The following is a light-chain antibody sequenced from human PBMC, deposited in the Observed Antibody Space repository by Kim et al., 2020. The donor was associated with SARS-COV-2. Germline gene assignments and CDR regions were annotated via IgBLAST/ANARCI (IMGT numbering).Light chain of an antibody. CDR2: GAS. Sequence: VSPGERATLHCRASQSVSSDLAWYQQKPGQAPRLLSYGASTRATGISARFSGSGSWTEFTLSISSLQSEDSAVYYCQQYNDWPLTFGGGTKVEIK. CDR3: QQYNDWPLT. J-gene: IGKJ4*01. CDR1: QSVSSD. V-gene: IGKV3-15*01.